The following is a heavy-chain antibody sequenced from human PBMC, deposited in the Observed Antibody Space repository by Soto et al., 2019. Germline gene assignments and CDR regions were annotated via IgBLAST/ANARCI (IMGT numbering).Heavy chain of an antibody. CDR1: GDSVSSNSAA. CDR2: TYYRSKWYN. CDR3: AREEIAARLNYYYGMDV. D-gene: IGHD6-6*01. Sequence: SQILSLTSAISGDSVSSNSAAWHWIRQSPSRGLQWLGRTYYRSKWYNDYAVSVKSRITINPDTSKNQFSLQLNSVTPEDTAVYYCAREEIAARLNYYYGMDVWGQGTTVTVSS. V-gene: IGHV6-1*01. J-gene: IGHJ6*02.